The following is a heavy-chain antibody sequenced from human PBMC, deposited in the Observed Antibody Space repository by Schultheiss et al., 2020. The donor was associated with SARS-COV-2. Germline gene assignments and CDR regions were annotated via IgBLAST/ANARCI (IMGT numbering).Heavy chain of an antibody. CDR1: GGTFSSYA. J-gene: IGHJ5*02. Sequence: ASVKVSCKASGGTFSSYAISWVRQAPGQGLEWMGWISAYNGNTNYAQKLQGRVTMTTDTSTSTAYMEVRSLRSDDTAVYYCARGRMVGGNSGGWFDPWGQGTLVTVSS. D-gene: IGHD1-26*01. V-gene: IGHV1-18*01. CDR2: ISAYNGNT. CDR3: ARGRMVGGNSGGWFDP.